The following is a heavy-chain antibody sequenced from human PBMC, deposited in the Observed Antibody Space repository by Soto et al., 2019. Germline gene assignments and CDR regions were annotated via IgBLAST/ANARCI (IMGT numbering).Heavy chain of an antibody. Sequence: PSETLSLTCSVSGGSIISISYYWGWIRRPPGKGLECIGSIHYSGSTYYKSSLNSRVTISVDTSKNQFSLKLRSVTAADTAVYYCARGRRAVLKPRWGMDVWGQGTTVTVSS. V-gene: IGHV4-39*01. CDR1: GGSIISISYY. D-gene: IGHD2-15*01. CDR2: IHYSGST. CDR3: ARGRRAVLKPRWGMDV. J-gene: IGHJ6*02.